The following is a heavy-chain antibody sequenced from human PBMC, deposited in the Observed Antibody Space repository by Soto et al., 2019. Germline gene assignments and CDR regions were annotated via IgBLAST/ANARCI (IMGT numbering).Heavy chain of an antibody. D-gene: IGHD2-2*01. CDR2: IYYSGST. Sequence: SETLSLTCTVSGFSISSYYWSWIRQPPGKGLELIGYIYYSGSTNYNPSLKSRVTISVDTSKNQFSLKLSSVTAADTAVYYCARGPLGYCSSTSCYLGGYYYYGMDVWGQGTTVTVSS. CDR3: ARGPLGYCSSTSCYLGGYYYYGMDV. J-gene: IGHJ6*01. V-gene: IGHV4-59*01. CDR1: GFSISSYY.